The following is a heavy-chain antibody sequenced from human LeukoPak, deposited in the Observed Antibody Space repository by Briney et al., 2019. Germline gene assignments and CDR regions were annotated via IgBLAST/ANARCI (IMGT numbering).Heavy chain of an antibody. J-gene: IGHJ4*02. CDR2: INHSGST. V-gene: IGHV4-34*01. CDR1: GGSFSGYY. Sequence: SETLSLTCAVYGGSFSGYYWSWIRQPPGRGLEWIGEINHSGSTNYNPSLKSRVTISVDTSKNQFSLNLSSVTAADTAVYYCARVEDCTSTSCYSTYYFDYWGQGTLVTVSS. D-gene: IGHD2-2*01. CDR3: ARVEDCTSTSCYSTYYFDY.